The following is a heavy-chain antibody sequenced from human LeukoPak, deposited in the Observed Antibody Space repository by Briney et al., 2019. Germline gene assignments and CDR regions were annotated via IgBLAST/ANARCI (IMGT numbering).Heavy chain of an antibody. CDR1: GGSFSGYY. D-gene: IGHD3-16*01. CDR3: TRVKDPGGYYYYYYMDV. CDR2: INHSGST. J-gene: IGHJ6*03. V-gene: IGHV4-34*01. Sequence: SGTLSLTCAVYGGSFSGYYWSWIRQPPGKGLEWIGEINHSGSTNYNPSLKSRVTISVDTSKNQFSLKLSSVTAADTAVYYCTRVKDPGGYYYYYYMDVWGKGTTVTVSS.